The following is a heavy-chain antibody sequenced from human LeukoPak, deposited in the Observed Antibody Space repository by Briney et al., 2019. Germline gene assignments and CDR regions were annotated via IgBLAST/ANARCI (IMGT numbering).Heavy chain of an antibody. J-gene: IGHJ4*02. Sequence: GGSLRLSCAASGFTFSDYYMSWIRQAPGEGLEWVSYISSSGSTIYYADSVKGRFTISRDNAKNSLYLQMNSLRAEDTAVYYCAREDYDSSGYIPRFDYWGQGTLVTVSS. V-gene: IGHV3-11*01. D-gene: IGHD3-22*01. CDR1: GFTFSDYY. CDR2: ISSSGSTI. CDR3: AREDYDSSGYIPRFDY.